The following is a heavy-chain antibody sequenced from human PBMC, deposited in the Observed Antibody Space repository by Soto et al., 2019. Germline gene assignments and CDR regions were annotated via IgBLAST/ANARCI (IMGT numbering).Heavy chain of an antibody. J-gene: IGHJ6*02. V-gene: IGHV3-33*01. Sequence: GGSLRLSCAASGFTFSSYGMHWVRQAPGKGLEWVAVIWYDGSNKYYADSVKGRFTISRDNSKNTLYLQMNSLRAEDTAVYYCARAPAYYYDSSGYYPSAGTIYYYYYGMDVWGQGTTVTVSS. D-gene: IGHD3-22*01. CDR2: IWYDGSNK. CDR1: GFTFSSYG. CDR3: ARAPAYYYDSSGYYPSAGTIYYYYYGMDV.